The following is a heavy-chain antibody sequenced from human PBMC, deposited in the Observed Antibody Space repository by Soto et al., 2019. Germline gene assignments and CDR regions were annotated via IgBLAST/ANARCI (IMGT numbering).Heavy chain of an antibody. CDR1: GGSMNSYY. CDR3: ARESVSKNGIDY. V-gene: IGHV4-59*01. CDR2: IYYSGST. Sequence: PSETLSLTCTVSGGSMNSYYWSWRRQPPGKGLEWIAYIYYSGSTNYNPSLKSRVTISIDTSKNQFSLKLTSVTAADTAVYYCARESVSKNGIDYWGQGTLVTVSS. J-gene: IGHJ4*02.